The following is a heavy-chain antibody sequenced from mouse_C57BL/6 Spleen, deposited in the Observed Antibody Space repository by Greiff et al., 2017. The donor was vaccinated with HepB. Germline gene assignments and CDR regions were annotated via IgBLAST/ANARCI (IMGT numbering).Heavy chain of an antibody. CDR1: GFSLTSYG. J-gene: IGHJ3*01. CDR3: ARVGYDYDDWFAY. CDR2: IWSGGST. D-gene: IGHD2-4*01. Sequence: QVQLKQSGPGLVQPSQSLSITCTVSGFSLTSYGVHWVRQSPGKGLEWLGVIWSGGSTDYNAAFISKLSISKDNSKSQVFFKMNSLQADDTVIYYCARVGYDYDDWFAYWGQGTLVTVSA. V-gene: IGHV2-2*01.